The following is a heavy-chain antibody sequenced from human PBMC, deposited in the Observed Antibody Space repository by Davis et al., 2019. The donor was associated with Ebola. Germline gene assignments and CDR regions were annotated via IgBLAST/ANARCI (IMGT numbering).Heavy chain of an antibody. Sequence: MPSETLSLTCIVSGGSVYSGSSYWSWIRQPPGKGLEWIGYIYATGSTTYNPSLKSRVSMSVDTSKNQFSLKLSSVTAADTAVYYCARGYSSSWADYWGQGTLVTVSS. CDR2: IYATGST. CDR1: GGSVYSGSSY. CDR3: ARGYSSSWADY. D-gene: IGHD6-13*01. J-gene: IGHJ4*02. V-gene: IGHV4-61*01.